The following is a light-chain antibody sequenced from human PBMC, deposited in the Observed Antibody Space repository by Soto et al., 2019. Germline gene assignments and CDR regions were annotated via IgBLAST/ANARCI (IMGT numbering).Light chain of an antibody. CDR3: AAWDDSLSGWV. V-gene: IGLV1-47*02. J-gene: IGLJ3*02. Sequence: QSVLTQPPSASGTPGQRVTISCSGSSSNIGKNSVNWYQQFPGTAPKLLIYSNNQRPSGVPDRFSGSKSGTSASLAISGLRSEDEADYYCAAWDDSLSGWVFGGGTKLTVL. CDR1: SSNIGKNS. CDR2: SNN.